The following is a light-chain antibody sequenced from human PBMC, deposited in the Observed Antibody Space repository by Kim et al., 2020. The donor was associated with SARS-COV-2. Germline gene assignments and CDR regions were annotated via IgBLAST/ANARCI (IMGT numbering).Light chain of an antibody. Sequence: DIQMTQFPSSLSASVGDRVTITCRASQTFSTYLNWYQQKPGKAPKLLIYGASNLQSGIPSRFSGSGSGTDFTLTISSLQPEDFATYYCQQSYSAPFTFGRGTKLEI. CDR2: GAS. CDR3: QQSYSAPFT. J-gene: IGKJ2*01. V-gene: IGKV1-39*01. CDR1: QTFSTY.